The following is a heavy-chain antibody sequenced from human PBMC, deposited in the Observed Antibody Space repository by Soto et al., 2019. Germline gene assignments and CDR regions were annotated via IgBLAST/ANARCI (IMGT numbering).Heavy chain of an antibody. J-gene: IGHJ4*02. CDR3: AKEAQYDILIGPLDY. D-gene: IGHD3-9*01. CDR1: GFTFSNYA. CDR2: ISGGGGST. V-gene: IGHV3-23*01. Sequence: EVQLLESGGGLVQPGGSLRLSCAASGFTFSNYAMSWVRQAPGKGLEWVSAISGGGGSTYYADSVKGRFSISRDNSKNTLYLQMNSLRAEDTAVYYCAKEAQYDILIGPLDYWGQGTLVTVSS.